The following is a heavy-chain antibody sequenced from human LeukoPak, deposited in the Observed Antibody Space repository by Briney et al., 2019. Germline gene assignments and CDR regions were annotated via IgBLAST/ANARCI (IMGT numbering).Heavy chain of an antibody. CDR2: IKSKGDGGTT. Sequence: GGSLRLSCAACGFSYSNAWMSWVRQAPGKGLEWVGRIKSKGDGGTTDYAAPVKGRFTISRDDSKNTLYLQMNSLKTEGTAVDYSTLYYNAFDIWGQGTMVTVSS. D-gene: IGHD3-10*01. CDR1: GFSYSNAW. V-gene: IGHV3-15*01. J-gene: IGHJ3*02. CDR3: TLYYNAFDI.